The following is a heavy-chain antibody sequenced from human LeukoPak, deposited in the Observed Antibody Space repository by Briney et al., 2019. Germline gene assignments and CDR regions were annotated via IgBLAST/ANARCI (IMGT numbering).Heavy chain of an antibody. J-gene: IGHJ5*02. Sequence: SETLSLTCAVYGGSFSGYYWSWIRQPAGKGLEWIGEINHTGRTYYNPSLLSRVTISLDQSKRQLSLTLTSVTAADPAVDHGARKEGGELVKTRRWFDPWGQGTLVTVSS. CDR1: GGSFSGYY. CDR2: INHTGRT. V-gene: IGHV4-34*01. CDR3: ARKEGGELVKTRRWFDP. D-gene: IGHD6-13*01.